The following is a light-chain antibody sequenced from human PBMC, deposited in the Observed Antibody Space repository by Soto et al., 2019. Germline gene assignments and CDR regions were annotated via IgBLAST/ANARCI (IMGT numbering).Light chain of an antibody. CDR3: QQRRT. CDR2: DAS. Sequence: EIVLTQSPATLSLSPGERATLSCRASQSVSSYLAWYQQKPGQAPRLLIYDASNRATGIPARFSGSRSGKDFTFIISSLEPEDFAVYYCQQRRTFGQGTKV. V-gene: IGKV3-11*01. J-gene: IGKJ1*01. CDR1: QSVSSY.